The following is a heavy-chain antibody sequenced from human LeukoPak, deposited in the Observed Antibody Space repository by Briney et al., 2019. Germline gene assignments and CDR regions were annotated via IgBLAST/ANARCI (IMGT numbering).Heavy chain of an antibody. V-gene: IGHV3-53*01. CDR1: EFTVSSNY. CDR2: IYSGGST. J-gene: IGHJ6*02. CDR3: ARDRTAYYYGMDV. D-gene: IGHD1-1*01. Sequence: PGGSLRLSCAASEFTVSSNYMSWVRQAPGQGLEWVSVIYSGGSTYYADSVKGRFTISRDTSKNTLYLQMNSLRAEDTAVYYCARDRTAYYYGMDVWGQGTTVTVSS.